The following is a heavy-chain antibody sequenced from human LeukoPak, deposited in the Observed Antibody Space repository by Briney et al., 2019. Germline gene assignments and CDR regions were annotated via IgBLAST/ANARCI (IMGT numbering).Heavy chain of an antibody. D-gene: IGHD3-10*01. CDR1: GGSISSSSYY. J-gene: IGHJ6*03. CDR3: ARARITIPGHYYMDV. Sequence: PSETLSLTCTVSGGSISSSSYYWGWIRQSPGTGLEWIGSIYYSGSTYYNPSLKSRVTISVDTSKNQFSLKLSSVTAADTAVYYCARARITIPGHYYMDVWGKGTTVTVSS. CDR2: IYYSGST. V-gene: IGHV4-39*07.